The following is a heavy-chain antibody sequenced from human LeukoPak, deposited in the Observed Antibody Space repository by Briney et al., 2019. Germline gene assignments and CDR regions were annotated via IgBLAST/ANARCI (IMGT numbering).Heavy chain of an antibody. J-gene: IGHJ3*02. CDR2: IRSKAYGGTT. CDR3: TRDIVVVPAFNWASDI. CDR1: GFTFGDYA. V-gene: IGHV3-49*03. Sequence: PGGSLRLSCTASGFTFGDYAMSWFRQAPGKGLEWVGFIRSKAYGGTTEYAASVKGRFTISRDDSKSIAYLQMNSLKTEDTAVYHCTRDIVVVPAFNWASDIWGQGTMVTVSS. D-gene: IGHD2-2*01.